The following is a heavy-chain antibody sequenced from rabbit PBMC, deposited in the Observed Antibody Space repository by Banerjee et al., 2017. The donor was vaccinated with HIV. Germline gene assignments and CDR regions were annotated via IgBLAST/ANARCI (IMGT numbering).Heavy chain of an antibody. V-gene: IGHV1S43*01. J-gene: IGHJ4*01. CDR1: GFDFSSSYW. D-gene: IGHD4-2*01. Sequence: QQQLEESGGGLVKPEGSLTLTCKASGFDFSSSYWICWVRQAPGKGLEWIGCISTGDGSAYYASWVNGRFTLSRSTSLNTVDLKMTSLTAADTATYFCARYYAAYGYYFNLWGQGTLVTVS. CDR2: ISTGDGSA. CDR3: ARYYAAYGYYFNL.